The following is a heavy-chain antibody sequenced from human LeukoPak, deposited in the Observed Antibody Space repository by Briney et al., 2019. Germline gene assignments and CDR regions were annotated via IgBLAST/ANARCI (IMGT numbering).Heavy chain of an antibody. CDR1: GFPFSNSW. J-gene: IGHJ6*04. V-gene: IGHV3-7*03. Sequence: QAGGSLRLSRAVSGFPFSNSWMYWVRQAPGKGLEGVANIKKDGSGISYVESVKGRFIISRDNSRNSLYLQMNSLKVEDTAVYFCAGGNAMDVWGKGTAVTVYS. CDR3: AGGNAMDV. CDR2: IKKDGSGI.